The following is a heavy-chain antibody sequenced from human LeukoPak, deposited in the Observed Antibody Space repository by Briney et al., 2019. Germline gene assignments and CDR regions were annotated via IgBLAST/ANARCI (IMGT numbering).Heavy chain of an antibody. V-gene: IGHV3-23*01. D-gene: IGHD6-13*01. CDR2: ISGSGGST. Sequence: GGSLRLSCAASGFTFSSYAMSWVRQAPGKGLEWVSAISGSGGSTYYADSVKGRFTISRDNSKNTLYLQMNSLRAEDTAVYYCAKARGQQLALAHFDPWGQGTLVTVSS. CDR1: GFTFSSYA. CDR3: AKARGQQLALAHFDP. J-gene: IGHJ5*02.